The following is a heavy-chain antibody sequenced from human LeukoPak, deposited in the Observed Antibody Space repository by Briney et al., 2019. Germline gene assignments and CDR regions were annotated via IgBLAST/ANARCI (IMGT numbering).Heavy chain of an antibody. V-gene: IGHV3-21*01. CDR3: ARVYYDFWSGYSDAFDI. D-gene: IGHD3-3*01. CDR2: ISSSSTYI. Sequence: PGGSLRLSCAASGFTFSSYTMNWVRQAPGKGLEWVSSISSSSTYINYADSVKGRFTISRDNAKNSLYLQVNSLRAEDTAVYYCARVYYDFWSGYSDAFDIWGQGTMVTVSS. J-gene: IGHJ3*02. CDR1: GFTFSSYT.